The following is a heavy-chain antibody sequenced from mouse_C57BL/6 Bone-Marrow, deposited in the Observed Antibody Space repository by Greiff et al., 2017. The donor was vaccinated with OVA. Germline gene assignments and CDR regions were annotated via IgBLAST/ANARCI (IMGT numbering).Heavy chain of an antibody. CDR3: TREAYDGYGHY. V-gene: IGHV6-6*01. D-gene: IGHD2-3*01. Sequence: EVKVEESGGGLVQPGGSMKLSCAASGFTSSDAWMDWVRQSPEKGLEWVAEIRNKANNHATYYAESVKGRFTISRDDSKSSVYLQMNSLRAEDTGIYYCTREAYDGYGHYWGQGTTLTVSS. CDR2: IRNKANNHAT. J-gene: IGHJ2*01. CDR1: GFTSSDAW.